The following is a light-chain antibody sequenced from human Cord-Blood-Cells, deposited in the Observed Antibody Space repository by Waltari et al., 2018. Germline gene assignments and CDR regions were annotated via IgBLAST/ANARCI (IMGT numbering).Light chain of an antibody. CDR2: WAS. V-gene: IGKV4-1*01. CDR1: PSVLYSSNNKNY. CDR3: QQYYSTPPT. J-gene: IGKJ2*01. Sequence: DIVITQSPASLAVSLGERDTLNCKFSPSVLYSSNNKNYLAWYQQKPGQPPKLLIYWASTRESGVPDRFSGSGSGTDFTLTISSLQAEDVAVYYCQQYYSTPPTFGQGTKLEIK.